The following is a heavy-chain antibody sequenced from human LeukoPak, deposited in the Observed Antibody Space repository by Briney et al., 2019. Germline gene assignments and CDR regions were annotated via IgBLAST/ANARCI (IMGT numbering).Heavy chain of an antibody. CDR2: IYYSGST. CDR3: ARERGSVIDY. J-gene: IGHJ4*02. D-gene: IGHD2-15*01. CDR1: GGSISSYY. Sequence: SETLSLTCTVSGGSISSYYWSWIRQPPGKGLEWIGYIYYSGSTNHNPSLKSRVTISVDTSKNQFSLKLSSVTAADTAVYYCARERGSVIDYWGQGTLVTVSS. V-gene: IGHV4-59*01.